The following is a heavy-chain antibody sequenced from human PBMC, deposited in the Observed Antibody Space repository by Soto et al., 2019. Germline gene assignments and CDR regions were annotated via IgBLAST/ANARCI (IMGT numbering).Heavy chain of an antibody. D-gene: IGHD3-10*01. CDR3: ARHNPILWFGENTGYYFDY. V-gene: IGHV4-39*01. Sequence: QLQLQESGPGLVKPSETLSLTCTVSGGSISSSSYYWGWIRQPPGKGLEWIGSIYYSGSTYYNPSLKSRVTISVDTSKNQFSLKLSSVTAADTAVYYCARHNPILWFGENTGYYFDYWGQGTLVTVSS. CDR1: GGSISSSSYY. J-gene: IGHJ4*02. CDR2: IYYSGST.